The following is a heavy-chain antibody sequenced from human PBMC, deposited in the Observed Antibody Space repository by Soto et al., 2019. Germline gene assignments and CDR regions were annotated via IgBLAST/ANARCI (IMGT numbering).Heavy chain of an antibody. D-gene: IGHD2-2*02. CDR1: GGSISSGDYY. Sequence: PSETLSLTCTVSGGSISSGDYYWSWIRHPPGKGLEWIGYIYYSGSTYYNPSLKSRVTISVDTSKNQFSLKLSSVTAADTAVYYCARDLGYCSSTSCYTPDYWGQGTLVTVSS. V-gene: IGHV4-30-4*01. J-gene: IGHJ4*02. CDR3: ARDLGYCSSTSCYTPDY. CDR2: IYYSGST.